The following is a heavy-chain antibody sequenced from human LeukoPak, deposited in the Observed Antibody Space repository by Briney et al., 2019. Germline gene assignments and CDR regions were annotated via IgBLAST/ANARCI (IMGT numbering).Heavy chain of an antibody. V-gene: IGHV3-15*01. J-gene: IGHJ4*02. CDR2: IKSKTDGGTT. D-gene: IGHD3-9*01. Sequence: GGSLRLSCAASGFTFSNAWMSWVRQAPGKGLEWVGRIKSKTDGGTTDYAAPVKGIVTSSIDDSKNTLYLQMTSLTTEDTAVYYCTTDQKSYDILTGRQMHETEGGQGTLVTVSS. CDR3: TTDQKSYDILTGRQMHETE. CDR1: GFTFSNAW.